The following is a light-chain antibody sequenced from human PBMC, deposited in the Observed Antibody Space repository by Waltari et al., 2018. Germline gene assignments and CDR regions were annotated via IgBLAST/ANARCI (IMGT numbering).Light chain of an antibody. CDR3: SSYTSSSTLEV. CDR2: EVS. J-gene: IGLJ2*01. V-gene: IGLV2-14*01. CDR1: SSHVGGYNS. Sequence: QSALTQPASVSGSHGQSIPISCTGTSSHVGGYNSVSWYQQHPGKSPKLMIYEVSNRPSGVSNRFSGSKSGNTASLTISGLQAEDEADYYCSSYTSSSTLEVFGGGTKLTVL.